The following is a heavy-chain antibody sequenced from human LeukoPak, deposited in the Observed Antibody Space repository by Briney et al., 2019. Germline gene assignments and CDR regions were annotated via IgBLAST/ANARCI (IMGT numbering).Heavy chain of an antibody. V-gene: IGHV1-3*01. Sequence: ASVKVSCKASGYSFSTYAMHWVRQAPGQGLEWMGWINAGNGVTKYSPKFQDRFTITRDTSASTAYMELSGLRSEDTAVYYCARRYGVPAAFHYYYMDVWGKGTTVTVSS. CDR1: GYSFSTYA. CDR3: ARRYGVPAAFHYYYMDV. J-gene: IGHJ6*03. D-gene: IGHD2-2*01. CDR2: INAGNGVT.